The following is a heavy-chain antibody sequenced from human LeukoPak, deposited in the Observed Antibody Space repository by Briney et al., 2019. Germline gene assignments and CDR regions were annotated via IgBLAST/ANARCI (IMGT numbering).Heavy chain of an antibody. CDR2: LYTSGNT. CDR3: ARELVHYGSGSLENWFDP. V-gene: IGHV4-4*07. J-gene: IGHJ5*02. D-gene: IGHD3-10*01. Sequence: SETLSLTCTVSGGSISSYYWSWIRQPAGKGLEWIGRLYTSGNTNYNPSLKSRVTMSVDTSKNQFSLKLSSVTAADTAVYYCARELVHYGSGSLENWFDPWGQGTLVTVSS. CDR1: GGSISSYY.